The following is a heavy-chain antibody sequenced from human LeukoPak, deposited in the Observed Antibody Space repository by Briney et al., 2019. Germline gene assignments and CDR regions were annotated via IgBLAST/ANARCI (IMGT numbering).Heavy chain of an antibody. CDR2: INHSGST. Sequence: SETLSLTCAVYGGSFSGYYWSWIRQPPGKGLEWIGEINHSGSTNYNPSLKSRVTISVDTSKNQFSLKLSSVTAADTAVYYCARDRGIPDWNYVGDVGYYMDVWGNGTTVTVSS. CDR3: ARDRGIPDWNYVGDVGYYMDV. J-gene: IGHJ6*03. D-gene: IGHD1-7*01. V-gene: IGHV4-34*01. CDR1: GGSFSGYY.